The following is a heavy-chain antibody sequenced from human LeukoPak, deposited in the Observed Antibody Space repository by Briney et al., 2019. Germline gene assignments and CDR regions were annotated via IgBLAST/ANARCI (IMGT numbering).Heavy chain of an antibody. D-gene: IGHD5-18*01. CDR3: ARVPRGYSYGYWNAFDI. CDR2: FNHSGST. Sequence: SETLSLTCAVYGGSFSGYYWSWIRQPPGKGLEWIGEFNHSGSTNYNPSLKSRVTISVDTSKNQFSLNLSSVTAADTAVYYCARVPRGYSYGYWNAFDIWGQGTMVTVSS. V-gene: IGHV4-34*01. CDR1: GGSFSGYY. J-gene: IGHJ3*02.